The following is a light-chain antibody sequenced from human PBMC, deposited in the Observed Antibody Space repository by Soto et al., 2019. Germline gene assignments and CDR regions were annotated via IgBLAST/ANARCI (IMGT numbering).Light chain of an antibody. V-gene: IGLV2-14*01. Sequence: QSALTQPAYVSGSHGQSITISCIGSERDVGGYDYVSWYQQHPGKAPKLMIYGVTTRPSGVSNRFSGSKSGNTASLTISGLQTEDEADYYCSAYSRGSTLLLFGGGTKLTVL. CDR3: SAYSRGSTLLL. CDR1: ERDVGGYDY. J-gene: IGLJ3*02. CDR2: GVT.